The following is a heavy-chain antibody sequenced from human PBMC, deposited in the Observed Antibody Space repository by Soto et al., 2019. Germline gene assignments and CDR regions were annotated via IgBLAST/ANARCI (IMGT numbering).Heavy chain of an antibody. CDR1: GFTFSSYG. D-gene: IGHD2-21*02. CDR3: AKGDCCGDCYSFDAFDI. CDR2: ISYDGSNK. V-gene: IGHV3-30*18. Sequence: QVQLVESGGGVVQPGRSLRLSCAASGFTFSSYGMHWVRQAPGKGLEWVAVISYDGSNKYYADSVKGRFTISRDNSKNTLYLQMISLRAEDTAVYYCAKGDCCGDCYSFDAFDIWGQGTMFTVSS. J-gene: IGHJ3*02.